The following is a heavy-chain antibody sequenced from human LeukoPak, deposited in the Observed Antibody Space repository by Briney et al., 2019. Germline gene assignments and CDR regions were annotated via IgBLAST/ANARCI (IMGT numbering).Heavy chain of an antibody. J-gene: IGHJ4*02. CDR2: ISGSGGGT. CDR3: AKSLGGIVVVVAAS. Sequence: GGSLRLSCAASGFPFSSYVMSWVRQAPGMGLEWVSSISGSGGGTHYADSVKGRFTISRDNSYNTLYLQMNSLTAEDTAVYYCAKSLGGIVVVVAASWGQGTLVTVSS. CDR1: GFPFSSYV. D-gene: IGHD2-15*01. V-gene: IGHV3-23*01.